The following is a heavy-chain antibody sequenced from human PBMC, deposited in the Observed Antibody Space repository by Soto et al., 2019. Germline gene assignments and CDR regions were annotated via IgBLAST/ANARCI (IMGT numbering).Heavy chain of an antibody. CDR3: ARDLAVGLVDY. Sequence: QVQLVQSGAEVKKPGASVKVSCKASGYTFTSYGISWVRQAPGQGLEWMGWISAYNGNTNYAQKLHGRVTMTPDTATSTPYMELRSLRSDATAVYYCARDLAVGLVDYWGQGTLVTVSS. J-gene: IGHJ4*02. CDR2: ISAYNGNT. V-gene: IGHV1-18*01. D-gene: IGHD6-19*01. CDR1: GYTFTSYG.